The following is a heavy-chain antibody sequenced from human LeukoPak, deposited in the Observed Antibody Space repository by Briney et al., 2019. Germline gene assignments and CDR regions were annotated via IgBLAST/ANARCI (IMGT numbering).Heavy chain of an antibody. D-gene: IGHD3-10*01. CDR3: TRDRVLGSGSSDS. CDR2: IRGDGNDM. CDR1: GFTFSDYW. J-gene: IGHJ5*01. V-gene: IGHV3-74*01. Sequence: GGSLRLSCAASGFTFSDYWMHWVRQAPGKGLVWFSRIRGDGNDMNYADSVKGRFTISRDNAKNMVYLQINSLRADDTAVYYCTRDRVLGSGSSDSWGQGTLVTVST.